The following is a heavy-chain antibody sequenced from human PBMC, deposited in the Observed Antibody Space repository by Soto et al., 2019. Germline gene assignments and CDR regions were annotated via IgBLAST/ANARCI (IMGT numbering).Heavy chain of an antibody. D-gene: IGHD5-12*01. Sequence: LRLSCAASGFNFRSYAMSWVRQAPGKGLEWVSALSGSGGTTFYADSVKGRFTISRDNSKNTLFLQMNSLRAEDTAVYYCAKDAAYSGNEIDYWGQGTLVTV. V-gene: IGHV3-23*01. CDR2: LSGSGGTT. CDR1: GFNFRSYA. CDR3: AKDAAYSGNEIDY. J-gene: IGHJ4*02.